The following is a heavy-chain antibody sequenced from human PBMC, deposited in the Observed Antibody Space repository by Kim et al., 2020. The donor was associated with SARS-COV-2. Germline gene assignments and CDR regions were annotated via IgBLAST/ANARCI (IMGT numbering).Heavy chain of an antibody. Sequence: SVKVSCKASGGTFSSYAISWVRQAPGQGLEWMGGIIPIFGTANYAQKFQGRVTITADESTSTAYMELSSLRSEDTAVYYCARASITMVRGVIGFNYYYYGMDVWGQGTTVTVSS. CDR1: GGTFSSYA. CDR2: IIPIFGTA. D-gene: IGHD3-10*01. V-gene: IGHV1-69*13. J-gene: IGHJ6*02. CDR3: ARASITMVRGVIGFNYYYYGMDV.